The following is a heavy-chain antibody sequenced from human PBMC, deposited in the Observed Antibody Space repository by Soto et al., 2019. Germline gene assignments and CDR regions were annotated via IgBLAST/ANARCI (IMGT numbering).Heavy chain of an antibody. Sequence: QVQLQESGPGLVKPSQTLSLTCTVSGGSISSGGYYWSWIRQHPGKGLEWIGYIYYSGSTYYNPSLKSRVTISVDTSKNQFSLKLSSVTAADTAVYYCARGVSNVARDLFDPWGQGTLVTVSS. CDR1: GGSISSGGYY. CDR2: IYYSGST. D-gene: IGHD5-12*01. V-gene: IGHV4-31*03. J-gene: IGHJ5*02. CDR3: ARGVSNVARDLFDP.